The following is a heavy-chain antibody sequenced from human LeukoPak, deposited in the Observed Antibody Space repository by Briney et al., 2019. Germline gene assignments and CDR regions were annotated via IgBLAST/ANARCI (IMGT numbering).Heavy chain of an antibody. V-gene: IGHV4-34*01. D-gene: IGHD3-10*01. CDR3: ARHSHYYGSGSYFSIFDY. Sequence: PSETLSLTCAVYGGSFSGYYWSWIRQPPGKGLEWIGEINHSGSTNYNPSLKSRVTISVDTSKDQFSLKLSSVTAADTAVYYCARHSHYYGSGSYFSIFDYWGQGTLVTVSS. CDR1: GGSFSGYY. CDR2: INHSGST. J-gene: IGHJ4*02.